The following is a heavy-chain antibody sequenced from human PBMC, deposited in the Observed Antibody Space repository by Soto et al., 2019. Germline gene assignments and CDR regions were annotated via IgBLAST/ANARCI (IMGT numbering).Heavy chain of an antibody. CDR1: GGSISSGGYY. CDR3: ARGVLH. CDR2: ISYSGST. Sequence: QVQLQESGPGLVKPSQTLSLTCTVSGGSISSGGYYWSWIRQHPGTGLEWIGYISYSGSTYYNPSLTSRVTISVDTSKNQSSLILNSVTAADPAVYYCARGVLHWGQGTLVTVSS. J-gene: IGHJ4*01. V-gene: IGHV4-31*03.